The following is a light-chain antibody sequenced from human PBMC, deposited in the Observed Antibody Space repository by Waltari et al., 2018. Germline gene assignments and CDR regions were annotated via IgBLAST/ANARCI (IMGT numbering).Light chain of an antibody. Sequence: EIVLTQSPGTLSLSPGERATLSCRASQSVNNNYLDWYQQKPGQAPGLLIYGASTRATGIPDRFCGSGSGTDFTLTISRLEPEDFAAYYCQQYATSPEAFGGGTKVDIK. CDR3: QQYATSPEA. CDR2: GAS. V-gene: IGKV3-20*01. CDR1: QSVNNNY. J-gene: IGKJ4*01.